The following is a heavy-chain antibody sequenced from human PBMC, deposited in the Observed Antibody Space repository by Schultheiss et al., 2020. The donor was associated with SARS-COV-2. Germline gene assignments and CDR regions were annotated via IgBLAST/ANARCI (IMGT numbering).Heavy chain of an antibody. J-gene: IGHJ5*02. CDR3: ARDRVVPAGYNWFDP. D-gene: IGHD2-2*01. CDR2: IYYSGST. V-gene: IGHV4-39*07. Sequence: SETLSLTCTVSGGSISSYYWGWIRQPPGKGLEWIGSIYYSGSTYYNPSLKSRVTISVDTSKNQFSLKLSSVTAADTAVYYCARDRVVPAGYNWFDPWGQGTLVTVSS. CDR1: GGSISSYY.